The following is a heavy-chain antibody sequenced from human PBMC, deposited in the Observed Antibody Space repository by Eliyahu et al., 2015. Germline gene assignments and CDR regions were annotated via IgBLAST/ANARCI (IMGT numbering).Heavy chain of an antibody. J-gene: IGHJ4*02. Sequence: QVQLVESGGGVVXAGXSXXLXCXXSGFTFSXYGMHWVRQVPGKGLGWVAVISPDGSNKYCADSVKGRFTVSRDNSKNTLFLQMNSLRLEDTAVYYCTRNLGLDGGLGGYWGQGTLVTVXS. V-gene: IGHV3-30*03. CDR2: ISPDGSNK. CDR1: GFTFSXYG. CDR3: TRNLGLDGGLGGY. D-gene: IGHD2-15*01.